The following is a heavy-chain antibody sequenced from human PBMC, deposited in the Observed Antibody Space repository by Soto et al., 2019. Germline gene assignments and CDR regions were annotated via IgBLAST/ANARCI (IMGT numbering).Heavy chain of an antibody. CDR1: GFTFSSYG. CDR2: ISYDGSNK. J-gene: IGHJ6*03. Sequence: GGSLRLSCAASGFTFSSYGMHWVRQAPGKGLEWVAVISYDGSNKYYADSVKGRFTISRDNSKNTLYLQMNSLRAEDTAVYYCAKGMEVYCYYYYMDVWGKGTTVTVSS. CDR3: AKGMEVYCYYYYMDV. D-gene: IGHD2-8*01. V-gene: IGHV3-30*18.